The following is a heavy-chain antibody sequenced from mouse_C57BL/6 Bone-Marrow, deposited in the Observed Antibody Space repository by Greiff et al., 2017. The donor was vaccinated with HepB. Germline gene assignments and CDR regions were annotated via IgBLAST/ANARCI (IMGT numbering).Heavy chain of an antibody. CDR2: ISSGSSTI. V-gene: IGHV5-17*01. Sequence: EVQRVESGGGLVKPGGSLKLSCAASGFTFSDYGMHWVRQAPEKGLEWVAYISSGSSTIYYADTVKGQFTISRDNAKNTMFLQMTSLTSEDTAMYYCARLYFDYWGQGTTLTVSS. CDR1: GFTFSDYG. CDR3: ARLYFDY. J-gene: IGHJ2*01.